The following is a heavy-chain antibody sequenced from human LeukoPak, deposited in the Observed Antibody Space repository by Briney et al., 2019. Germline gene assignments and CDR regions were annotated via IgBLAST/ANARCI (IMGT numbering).Heavy chain of an antibody. Sequence: ASVKVSCKASGYTFTGYYIHWVRQAPGQGLEWMGWISAYNGNTNYAQKLQGRVTMTTDTSTSTAYMELRSLRSDDTAVYYCARVGYGGKGDAFDIWGQGTMVTVSS. J-gene: IGHJ3*02. CDR3: ARVGYGGKGDAFDI. D-gene: IGHD4-23*01. CDR2: ISAYNGNT. CDR1: GYTFTGYY. V-gene: IGHV1-18*04.